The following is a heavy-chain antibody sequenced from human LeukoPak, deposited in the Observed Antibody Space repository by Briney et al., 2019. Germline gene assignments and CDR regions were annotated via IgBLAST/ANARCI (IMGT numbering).Heavy chain of an antibody. J-gene: IGHJ3*02. Sequence: PGGSLRLSCAASGFAFSSYWMHWVRQAPGKGLVWVSRINTDGSSTSYADSVKGRFTISRDNAKNTLYLQMNSLRAEDTAVYYCASSYPGFGGDAFDIWGQGTMVTVSS. CDR3: ASSYPGFGGDAFDI. D-gene: IGHD3-3*01. CDR2: INTDGSST. V-gene: IGHV3-74*01. CDR1: GFAFSSYW.